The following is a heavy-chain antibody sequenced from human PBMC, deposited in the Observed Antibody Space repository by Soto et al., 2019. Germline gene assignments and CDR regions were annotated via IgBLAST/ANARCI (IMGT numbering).Heavy chain of an antibody. J-gene: IGHJ5*02. CDR1: GGSFSGYY. Sequence: QVQLQQWGAGLLKPSETLSLTCAVYGGSFSGYYWSWIRQPPGKGLEWIGEINHSGSTNYNPSLKSRVTISVDTSQNQFSLKLSSVTAADTAVYYCARRRPEYAQNGGGWFDPWGQGTLVTVSS. CDR2: INHSGST. V-gene: IGHV4-34*01. D-gene: IGHD3-16*01. CDR3: ARRRPEYAQNGGGWFDP.